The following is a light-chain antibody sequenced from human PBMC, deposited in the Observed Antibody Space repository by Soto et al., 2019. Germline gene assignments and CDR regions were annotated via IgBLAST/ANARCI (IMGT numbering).Light chain of an antibody. CDR2: AAS. Sequence: DIQMTQSPSSLSASVGDRVTITCRASQGISNYLAWYQQIPGKVPKLLISAASTLQSGVPSRVSGSGSGTDFTXTISXLQPEDVATXYXQXYTNVPTFGGGTKVEIK. CDR3: QXYTNVPT. CDR1: QGISNY. J-gene: IGKJ4*01. V-gene: IGKV1-27*01.